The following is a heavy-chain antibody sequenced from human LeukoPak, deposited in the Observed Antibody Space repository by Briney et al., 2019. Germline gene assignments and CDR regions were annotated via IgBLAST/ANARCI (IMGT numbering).Heavy chain of an antibody. V-gene: IGHV3-7*01. CDR2: IKQDGSEK. CDR3: AELGITMIGGV. CDR1: GFPFSSYW. J-gene: IGHJ6*04. D-gene: IGHD3-10*02. Sequence: GGSLRLSCAASGFPFSSYWMSWVRQAPGKGLEWVANIKQDGSEKYYVDSVKGRFTISRDNAKNSLYLQMDSLRAEDTAVYYCAELGITMIGGVWGKGTTVTISS.